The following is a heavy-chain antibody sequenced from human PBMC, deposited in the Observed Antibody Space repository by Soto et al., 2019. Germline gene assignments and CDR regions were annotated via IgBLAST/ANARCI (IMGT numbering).Heavy chain of an antibody. CDR1: GGSISSDSYY. Sequence: SETLSLTCTVSGGSISSDSYYWSWIRQHPGKGLEWIGYIYYSGSTYYNPSLKSRITISIDTSKNQFSLKLSSVTAADTAVYYCARERAGEKVFGVVIWGMDVWGQGTTVTVSS. J-gene: IGHJ6*02. V-gene: IGHV4-31*03. CDR2: IYYSGST. D-gene: IGHD3-3*01. CDR3: ARERAGEKVFGVVIWGMDV.